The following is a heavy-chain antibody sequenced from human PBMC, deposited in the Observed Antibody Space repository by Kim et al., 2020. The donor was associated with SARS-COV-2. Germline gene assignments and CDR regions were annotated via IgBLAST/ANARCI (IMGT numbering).Heavy chain of an antibody. D-gene: IGHD2-15*01. CDR2: ISWDGGST. CDR1: GFTFDDYT. J-gene: IGHJ4*02. V-gene: IGHV3-43*01. CDR3: AMSLLGYCSGGSCYQFDY. Sequence: GGSLRLSCAASGFTFDDYTMHWVRQAPGKGLEWVSLISWDGGSTYYAVSVKGRCTISRDNSKNSLYLQMNSLRTEDTALYYCAMSLLGYCSGGSCYQFDYWGQGTLVTVSS.